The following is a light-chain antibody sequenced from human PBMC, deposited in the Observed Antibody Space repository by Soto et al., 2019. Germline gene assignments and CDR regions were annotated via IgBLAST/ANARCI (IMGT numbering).Light chain of an antibody. CDR1: SSDVGGYKY. J-gene: IGLJ3*02. CDR2: EVS. CDR3: SSYSTTSTLVV. Sequence: QSVLTQPASVSGSPGQSITISCTGTSSDVGGYKYVSWYQQHPDKAPKLIIFEVSNRPSGVSNRFSGSKSGNTASLTISGLQAEDEADYYCSSYSTTSTLVVFGGGTKLTVL. V-gene: IGLV2-14*01.